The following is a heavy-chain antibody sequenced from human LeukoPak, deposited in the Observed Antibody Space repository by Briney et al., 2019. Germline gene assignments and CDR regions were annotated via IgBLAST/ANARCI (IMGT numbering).Heavy chain of an antibody. V-gene: IGHV4-39*07. CDR1: GGSISGSSYY. CDR3: AREMQDKSLQWIGELKKYYYYYMDV. CDR2: IYYSGST. Sequence: PSETLSLTCTVSGGSISGSSYYWGWIRQPPGKGLEWIGNIYYSGSTYYNPSLKSRVIISVDTSKNQFSLKLSSVTAADTAVYYCAREMQDKSLQWIGELKKYYYYYMDVWGKGTTVIVSS. J-gene: IGHJ6*03. D-gene: IGHD3-10*01.